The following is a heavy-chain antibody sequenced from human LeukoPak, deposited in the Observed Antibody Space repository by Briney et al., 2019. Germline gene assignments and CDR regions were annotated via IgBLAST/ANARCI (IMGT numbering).Heavy chain of an antibody. V-gene: IGHV1-69*06. J-gene: IGHJ4*02. Sequence: SVKVSCKASGGTFSSYAISWVRQAPGQGLEWMGRIIPTFGTANYAQKFQGRVTITADKSTSTAYMELSSLRSEDTAVYYCARGVPATSFDYWGQGTLVTVSS. D-gene: IGHD2-2*01. CDR2: IIPTFGTA. CDR3: ARGVPATSFDY. CDR1: GGTFSSYA.